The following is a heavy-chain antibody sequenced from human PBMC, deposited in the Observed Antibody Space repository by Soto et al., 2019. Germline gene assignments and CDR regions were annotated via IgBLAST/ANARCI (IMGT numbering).Heavy chain of an antibody. Sequence: TASGFTFSDYSMNWVRQAPGKGLEWASYIGTSSSTVYYAYSVEGRFSISRDNAKNSLYLQMDSLRAEDTAVYYCPRDSAYSFDYWGQGILVTVSP. CDR1: GFTFSDYS. CDR3: PRDSAYSFDY. J-gene: IGHJ4*02. CDR2: IGTSSSTV. D-gene: IGHD2-15*01. V-gene: IGHV3-48*01.